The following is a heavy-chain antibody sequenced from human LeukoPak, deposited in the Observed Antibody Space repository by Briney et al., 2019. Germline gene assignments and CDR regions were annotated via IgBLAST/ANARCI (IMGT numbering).Heavy chain of an antibody. J-gene: IGHJ3*02. D-gene: IGHD2-15*01. CDR2: IYYSGST. Sequence: SETLSLTCTVSGGSISSSSYYWGWIRQPPGKGLEWIGSIYYSGSTYYNPSLKSRVTISVDTSKNQFSLKLSSVTAAGTAVYYCVGATPSPDAFDIWGQGTMVTVSS. CDR3: VGATPSPDAFDI. CDR1: GGSISSSSYY. V-gene: IGHV4-39*07.